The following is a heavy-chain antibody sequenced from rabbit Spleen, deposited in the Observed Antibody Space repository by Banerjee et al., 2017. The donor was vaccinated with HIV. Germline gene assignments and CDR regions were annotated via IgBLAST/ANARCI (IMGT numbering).Heavy chain of an antibody. CDR1: GFSFSSSYW. V-gene: IGHV1S45*01. J-gene: IGHJ4*01. D-gene: IGHD7-1*01. CDR2: INTNSGST. CDR3: ARGSTGNWLGYFNL. Sequence: QEQLEESGGDLVKPEGSLTLTCTASGFSFSSSYWICWVRQAPGKGLEWSACINTNSGSTYYASWAKGRFTISKTSSTTVTLQMTSLTAADTATYFCARGSTGNWLGYFNLWGPGTLVT.